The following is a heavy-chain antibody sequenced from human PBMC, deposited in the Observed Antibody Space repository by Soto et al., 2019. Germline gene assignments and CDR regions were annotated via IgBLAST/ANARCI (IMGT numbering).Heavy chain of an antibody. CDR3: ARDLRITMVRGVIISWFDP. D-gene: IGHD3-10*01. J-gene: IGHJ5*02. CDR2: IYYSGST. Sequence: SETLSLTCTVSGGSISSGDYHWSWIRQPPGKGLEWIGYIYYSGSTYYNPSLKSRVTISVDTSKNQFSLKLSSVTAADTAVYYCARDLRITMVRGVIISWFDPWGQGTLVTVSS. CDR1: GGSISSGDYH. V-gene: IGHV4-30-4*01.